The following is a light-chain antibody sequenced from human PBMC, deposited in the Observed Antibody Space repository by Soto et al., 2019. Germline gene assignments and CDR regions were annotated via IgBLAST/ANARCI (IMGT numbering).Light chain of an antibody. CDR1: SSDVGGYDF. J-gene: IGLJ3*02. Sequence: QSALAQPRSVSGSPGQSVTLSCTGTSSDVGGYDFVSWYQQYPGKAPKLIIFDVTERTSGVPDRFSGSKSGNSASLTISGLHAEDEADYYCSSYAGSYSLGVFGGGTKLTVL. V-gene: IGLV2-11*01. CDR2: DVT. CDR3: SSYAGSYSLGV.